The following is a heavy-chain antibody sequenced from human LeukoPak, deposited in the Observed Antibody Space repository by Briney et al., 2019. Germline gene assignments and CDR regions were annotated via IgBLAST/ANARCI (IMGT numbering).Heavy chain of an antibody. CDR2: IGTESDT. V-gene: IGHV3-13*01. J-gene: IGHJ2*01. Sequence: SGGSLRLSCAASGFRFSGSDMHWVRQVVGKGLEWVSTIGTESDTFYPDSVRGRFIISRENAKDSLYLQMNTLTAGDTAVYYCARGERPPPYTTDSWFFDLWGRGTLVSVSS. CDR3: ARGERPPPYTTDSWFFDL. D-gene: IGHD3-16*01. CDR1: GFRFSGSD.